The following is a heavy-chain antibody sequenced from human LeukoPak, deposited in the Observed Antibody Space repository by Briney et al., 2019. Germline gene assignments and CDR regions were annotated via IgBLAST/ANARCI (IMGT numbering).Heavy chain of an antibody. J-gene: IGHJ4*02. D-gene: IGHD5-18*01. Sequence: GGSLRLSCVASGFTFSSYWMSWVRQAPGKGLEWVANIKQDGSEKYYVDSVKGRFTISRDNAKNTLYLQMNSLRAEDTAVYYCGNLDTPMGYWGQGTLVTVSS. CDR3: GNLDTPMGY. CDR2: IKQDGSEK. CDR1: GFTFSSYW. V-gene: IGHV3-7*02.